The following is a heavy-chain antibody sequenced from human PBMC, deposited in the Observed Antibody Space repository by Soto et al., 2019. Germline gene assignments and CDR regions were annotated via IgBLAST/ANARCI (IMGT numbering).Heavy chain of an antibody. V-gene: IGHV3-33*01. CDR3: ARDWAGDYYYYGMDV. CDR1: GFTFSSYG. D-gene: IGHD6-19*01. Sequence: GGSLRLSCAASGFTFSSYGMHWVRQAPGKGLEWVAVIWYDGSNKYYADSVKGRFTISRDNSKNTLYLQMNSLSAEDTAVYYCARDWAGDYYYYGMDVWGQGTTVTVSS. J-gene: IGHJ6*02. CDR2: IWYDGSNK.